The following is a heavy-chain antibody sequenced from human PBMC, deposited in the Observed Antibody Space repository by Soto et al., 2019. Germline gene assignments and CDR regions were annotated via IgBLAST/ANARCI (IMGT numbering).Heavy chain of an antibody. CDR3: ARGGGIVVVTAPYDH. CDR2: IYHSGST. D-gene: IGHD2-21*02. Sequence: SETLSLTCAVSGGSISSGGYSWSWIRQPPGKGLEWIGYIYHSGSTFYNPSLKSRVAISVDRSKNQFSLKLCSLTSEDTAVYYCARGGGIVVVTAPYDHWGQGTLVTVSS. V-gene: IGHV4-30-2*01. J-gene: IGHJ4*02. CDR1: GGSISSGGYS.